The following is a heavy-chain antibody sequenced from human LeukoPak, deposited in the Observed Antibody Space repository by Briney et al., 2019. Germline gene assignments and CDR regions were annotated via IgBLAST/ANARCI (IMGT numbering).Heavy chain of an antibody. CDR2: VYYNGYT. V-gene: IGHV4-39*01. D-gene: IGHD1-26*01. CDR1: GGSINRDNYY. CDR3: VRHGSGSYDWFDP. Sequence: SETLSLICTVSGGSINRDNYYWGWVRQPPGKGLEWLGTVYYNGYTYYTPSLKSRITVSVDPSKSQFSLKLNSVVAADTAVYFCVRHGSGSYDWFDPWGQGTLVTVSS. J-gene: IGHJ5*02.